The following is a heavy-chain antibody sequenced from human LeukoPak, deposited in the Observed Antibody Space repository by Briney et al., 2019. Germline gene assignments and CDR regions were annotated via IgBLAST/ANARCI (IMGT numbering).Heavy chain of an antibody. CDR1: GFTFSSYT. Sequence: GGSLRLSCAASGFTFSSYTMNWVRQPPGKGLEWVSNIGTSSTTIYYADSVKGRFTISRDNAKNSLYLQMNSLRADDTAVYYCARERLNGDYFDYWGQGTPVTVSS. D-gene: IGHD2-8*01. J-gene: IGHJ4*02. V-gene: IGHV3-48*01. CDR3: ARERLNGDYFDY. CDR2: IGTSSTTI.